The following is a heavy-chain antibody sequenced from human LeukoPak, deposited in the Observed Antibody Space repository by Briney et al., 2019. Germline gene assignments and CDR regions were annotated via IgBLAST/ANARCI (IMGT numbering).Heavy chain of an antibody. D-gene: IGHD2-2*03. V-gene: IGHV4-38-2*01. Sequence: SETLSLTCAVSGYSISSGYYWGWIRQPPGKGLEWIGSIYHSVSTYYNPSLKSRVTISVDTSEHQLSLKLSSVTAADTAVYYCARSWISGPIQESVVWFDPWGQGTLVTVSS. CDR1: GYSISSGYY. CDR2: IYHSVST. J-gene: IGHJ5*02. CDR3: ARSWISGPIQESVVWFDP.